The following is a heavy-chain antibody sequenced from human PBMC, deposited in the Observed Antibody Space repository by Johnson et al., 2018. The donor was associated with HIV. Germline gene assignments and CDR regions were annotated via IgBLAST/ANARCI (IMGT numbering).Heavy chain of an antibody. V-gene: IGHV3-30*02. Sequence: QVQLVESGGGVVQPGRSRRLSCAASGFIFSSYGMHWVRQAPGKGLEWVAFIRYDGSNKYYADSVKGRFTISRDNSKNTLYLQMNSLRAEDTAVYYCAKGFFELDDAFDIWGQGTMVTVSS. D-gene: IGHD3/OR15-3a*01. CDR1: GFIFSSYG. CDR2: IRYDGSNK. CDR3: AKGFFELDDAFDI. J-gene: IGHJ3*02.